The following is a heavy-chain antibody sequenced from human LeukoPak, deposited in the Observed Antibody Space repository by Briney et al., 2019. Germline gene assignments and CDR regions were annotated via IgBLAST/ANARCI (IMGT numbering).Heavy chain of an antibody. J-gene: IGHJ4*02. V-gene: IGHV4-59*01. CDR2: IYYSGST. CDR1: GGSMRSYY. Sequence: SETLSLTCTVSGGSMRSYYWSWIRQPPGKGLEWIGYIYYSGSTTYNPSLKSRVTISVDTSKNQFSLKLSSVTPADTAVYYCARRWLVLDYWGQGTLVTVSS. D-gene: IGHD6-19*01. CDR3: ARRWLVLDY.